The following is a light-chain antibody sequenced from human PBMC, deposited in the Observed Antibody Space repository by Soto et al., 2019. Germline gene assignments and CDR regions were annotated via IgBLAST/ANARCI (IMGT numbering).Light chain of an antibody. CDR2: GAS. CDR1: QSVTTR. V-gene: IGKV3-20*01. J-gene: IGKJ1*01. Sequence: TVWTQRPGTLALSPGERVTLSGRASQSVTTRLAWYQHKPGQAPTLLMSGASNRASGVPVRFSGSGSGTDFTLTITRLEPEDFALYYCQQYGSSPRKVGQGTKV. CDR3: QQYGSSPRK.